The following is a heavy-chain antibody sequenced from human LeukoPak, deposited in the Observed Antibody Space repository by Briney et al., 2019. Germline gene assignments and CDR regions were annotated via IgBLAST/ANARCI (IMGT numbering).Heavy chain of an antibody. CDR3: AKAPYSSSSLGYFDY. V-gene: IGHV3-30*04. CDR1: GFTFSSYA. D-gene: IGHD6-6*01. J-gene: IGHJ4*02. Sequence: GGSLRLSCAASGFTFSSYAMHWVRQAPGKGLEWVAVISYDGSNKYYADSVKGRFTISRDNSKNTLYLQMNSLRAEDTAVYYCAKAPYSSSSLGYFDYWGQGTLVTVSS. CDR2: ISYDGSNK.